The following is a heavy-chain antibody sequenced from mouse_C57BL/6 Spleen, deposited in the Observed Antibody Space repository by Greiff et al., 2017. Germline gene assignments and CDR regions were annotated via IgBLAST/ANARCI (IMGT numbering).Heavy chain of an antibody. CDR3: ARDDGYWGFAD. V-gene: IGHV1-18*01. J-gene: IGHJ3*01. D-gene: IGHD2-3*01. CDR1: GYTFTDYN. CDR2: INPNNGGT. Sequence: VQLQQSGPELVKPGASVKIPCKASGYTFTDYNMDWVKQSHGKSLEWIGDINPNNGGTIYNQKFKGKATLTVDKSSSTAYMELRSLTSEDTAVYYCARDDGYWGFADWGQGTLVIVSA.